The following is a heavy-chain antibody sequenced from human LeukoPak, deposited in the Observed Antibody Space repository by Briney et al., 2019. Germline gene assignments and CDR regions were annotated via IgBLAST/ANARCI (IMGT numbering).Heavy chain of an antibody. Sequence: ASVKVSCKASGDTLTGNYIHWVRQAPGQGLEWMGWINHNSGGTIYAQKFQGRVTMTRDTSISTAYMELSSLRSDDTAVYYCAREAQHTYTYVDWGQGTLVTVSS. V-gene: IGHV1-2*02. CDR3: AREAQHTYTYVD. J-gene: IGHJ4*02. D-gene: IGHD2-2*02. CDR2: INHNSGGT. CDR1: GDTLTGNY.